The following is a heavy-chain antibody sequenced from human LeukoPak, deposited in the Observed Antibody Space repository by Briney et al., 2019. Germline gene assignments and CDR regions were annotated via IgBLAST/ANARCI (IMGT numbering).Heavy chain of an antibody. J-gene: IGHJ6*04. CDR2: ISSSGSTI. CDR3: AELGITMIGGV. CDR1: GITFSDAW. Sequence: GGSLRLSCAASGITFSDAWMSWVRQAPGKGLEWVSYISSSGSTIYYADSVKGRFTISRDNAKNSLYLQMNSLRAEDTAVYYCAELGITMIGGVWGKGTTVTISS. V-gene: IGHV3-11*04. D-gene: IGHD3-10*02.